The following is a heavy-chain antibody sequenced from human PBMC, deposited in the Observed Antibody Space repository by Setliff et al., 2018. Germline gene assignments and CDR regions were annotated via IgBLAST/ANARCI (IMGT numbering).Heavy chain of an antibody. CDR1: GGSISSSSYY. J-gene: IGHJ4*02. CDR2: IYYSGST. D-gene: IGHD6-25*01. CDR3: ARHRLMAYYFDY. Sequence: SETLSLTCTVSGGSISSSSYYWGWIRQPPGKGLEWIGYIYYSGSTNYNPSLKSRVTISVDTSKNQVSLKLSSVTAADTAVYYCARHRLMAYYFDYWGQGTLVTVSS. V-gene: IGHV4-61*05.